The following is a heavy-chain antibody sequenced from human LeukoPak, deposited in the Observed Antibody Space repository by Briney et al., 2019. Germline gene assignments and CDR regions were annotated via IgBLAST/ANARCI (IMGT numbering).Heavy chain of an antibody. Sequence: ASVKVSCKASGYTFTGYYMHWVRQAPGQGLEWMGWISPNSGGTNYAQKSQDRVTMTRDTSISTAYMELSRLRSDDTAVYYCARVWRSTTYSSGWYYFDYWGQGTLVTVSS. V-gene: IGHV1-2*02. CDR1: GYTFTGYY. CDR3: ARVWRSTTYSSGWYYFDY. CDR2: ISPNSGGT. D-gene: IGHD6-19*01. J-gene: IGHJ4*02.